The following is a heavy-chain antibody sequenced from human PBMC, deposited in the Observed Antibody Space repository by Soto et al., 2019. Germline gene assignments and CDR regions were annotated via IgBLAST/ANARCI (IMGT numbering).Heavy chain of an antibody. J-gene: IGHJ3*02. Sequence: QVQLVQSGAEVKKPGSSVKVSCKASGGTFSSYAISWVRQAPGQGLEWMGGIIPIFGTANYAQKFQGRVTITADESTSTAYMELSSLRSEDTAVYYCARESGFTMIVDVNAFDIWGQGTMVTVSS. CDR3: ARESGFTMIVDVNAFDI. D-gene: IGHD3-22*01. CDR1: GGTFSSYA. CDR2: IIPIFGTA. V-gene: IGHV1-69*01.